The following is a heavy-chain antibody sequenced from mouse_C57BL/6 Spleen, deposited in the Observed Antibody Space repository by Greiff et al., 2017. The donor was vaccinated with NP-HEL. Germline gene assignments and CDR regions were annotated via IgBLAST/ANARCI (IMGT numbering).Heavy chain of an antibody. Sequence: VQLQQSGPELVKPGASVKIPCKASGYTFTDYNMDWVKQSHGKSLEWIGDINPNNGGTIYNQKFKGKATLTVDKSSSTAYMELRSLTSEDTAVYYCARSSYDYLAYWGQGTLVTVSA. CDR3: ARSSYDYLAY. D-gene: IGHD2-4*01. J-gene: IGHJ3*01. CDR1: GYTFTDYN. CDR2: INPNNGGT. V-gene: IGHV1-18*01.